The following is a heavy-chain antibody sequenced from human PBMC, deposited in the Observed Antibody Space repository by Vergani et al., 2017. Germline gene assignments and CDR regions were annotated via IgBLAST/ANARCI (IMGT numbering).Heavy chain of an antibody. D-gene: IGHD6-19*01. V-gene: IGHV1-2*04. CDR1: GYTFTGYY. J-gene: IGHJ6*02. CDR3: AIDHSSGKYYFAMDV. CDR2: INPNSGGT. Sequence: QVQLVQSGAEVKKPGASVKVSCKASGYTFTGYYMHWVRQAPGQGLEWMGWINPNSGGTNYAQKFQGWVTMTRDTSISTAYMELSRLRSDDTAVYYCAIDHSSGKYYFAMDVWGQGTTVTVSS.